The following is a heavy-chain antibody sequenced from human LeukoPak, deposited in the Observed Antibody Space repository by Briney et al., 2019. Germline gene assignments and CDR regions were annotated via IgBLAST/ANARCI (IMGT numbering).Heavy chain of an antibody. Sequence: GGSLRLSCAASGFTFSSYGMHWVRQAPGKGLEWVAVISYDGSNKYYADSVKGRFTISRDNSKNTLYLQMNSLRAEDTAVYYCAKDAQSPGIAAVGWFDPWGQGTLVTVSS. CDR1: GFTFSSYG. D-gene: IGHD6-13*01. V-gene: IGHV3-30*18. CDR2: ISYDGSNK. J-gene: IGHJ5*02. CDR3: AKDAQSPGIAAVGWFDP.